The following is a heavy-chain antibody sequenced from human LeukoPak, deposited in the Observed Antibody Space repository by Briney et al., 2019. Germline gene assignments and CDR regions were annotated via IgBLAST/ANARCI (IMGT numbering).Heavy chain of an antibody. CDR2: INPNSGGT. V-gene: IGHV1-2*02. D-gene: IGHD5-24*01. CDR1: GYTFTDYY. Sequence: ASVKVSCKASGYTFTDYYLHWVRQAPGQGLEWMGWINPNSGGTNYAQTFQGRVAMTRDTSITTAYLELSRLRSDDTAVYYCARIGYNHYFDYWGQGTLVTVSS. CDR3: ARIGYNHYFDY. J-gene: IGHJ4*02.